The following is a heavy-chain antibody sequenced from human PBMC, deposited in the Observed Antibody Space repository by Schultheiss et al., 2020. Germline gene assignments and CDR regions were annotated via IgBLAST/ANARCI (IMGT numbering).Heavy chain of an antibody. CDR2: IYYSGST. V-gene: IGHV4-39*01. CDR1: GGSISSSSYY. Sequence: PLSLTCTVSGGSISSSSYYWGWIRQPPGKGLEWIGSIYYSGSTYYNPSLKSRVTISVDTSKNQFSLKLSSVTAADTAVYYCATRSSSSSGGWFDPWGQGTLVTVAS. J-gene: IGHJ5*02. D-gene: IGHD6-6*01. CDR3: ATRSSSSSGGWFDP.